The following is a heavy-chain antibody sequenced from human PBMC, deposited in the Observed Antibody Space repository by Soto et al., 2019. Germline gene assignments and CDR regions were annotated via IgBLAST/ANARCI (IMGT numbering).Heavy chain of an antibody. CDR1: GFTFSSYA. CDR3: ARDSSSSYGQNYYYYGMDV. V-gene: IGHV3-21*01. CDR2: ISSSSSYI. D-gene: IGHD6-13*01. J-gene: IGHJ6*02. Sequence: PGGSLRLSCAASGFTFSSYAMSWVRQAPGKGLEWVSSISSSSSYIYYADSVKGRFTISRDNAKNSLYLQMNSLRAEDTAVYYCARDSSSSYGQNYYYYGMDVWGQGTTVTVSS.